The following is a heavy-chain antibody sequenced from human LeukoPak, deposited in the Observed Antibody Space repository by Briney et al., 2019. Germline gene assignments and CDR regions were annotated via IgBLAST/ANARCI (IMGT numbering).Heavy chain of an antibody. D-gene: IGHD3-22*01. Sequence: ASVKVSCKASGYTFTGYYMHWVRQAPGQGLEWMGWINPNSGGTNYAQKFQGRVTMTRDTSISTAYMELSRLRSDDTAVYYCAREGPHYDSSGYYGGWFDPWGQGTLVTVSS. J-gene: IGHJ5*02. V-gene: IGHV1-2*02. CDR3: AREGPHYDSSGYYGGWFDP. CDR2: INPNSGGT. CDR1: GYTFTGYY.